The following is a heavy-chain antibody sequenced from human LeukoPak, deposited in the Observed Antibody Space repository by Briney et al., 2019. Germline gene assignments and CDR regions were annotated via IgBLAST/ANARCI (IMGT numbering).Heavy chain of an antibody. Sequence: RGSLRLSCAASGFTFSSYPMHWVRQAPGKGLEYVSGISSNGDSTYYANSVKGRFTISRDNSKNTLYLQMGSLRAEDVAVYYCAREYYYEELDYWGQGTLVTVSS. CDR3: AREYYYEELDY. J-gene: IGHJ4*02. V-gene: IGHV3-64*01. CDR2: ISSNGDST. CDR1: GFTFSSYP. D-gene: IGHD3-22*01.